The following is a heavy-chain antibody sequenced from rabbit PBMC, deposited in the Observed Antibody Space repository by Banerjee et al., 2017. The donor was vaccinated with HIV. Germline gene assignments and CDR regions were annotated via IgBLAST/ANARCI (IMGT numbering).Heavy chain of an antibody. CDR3: ARRGGL. Sequence: QLKESGGGLVQPGGSLKLSCKASGFDFSSYYMSWVRQAPGKGLEWIGYIDPVFGSAYYASWVNGRFSISRENTQNTVSLQLNSLTAADTATYFCARRGGLWGQGTLVTVS. J-gene: IGHJ4*01. CDR1: GFDFSSYY. V-gene: IGHV1S7*01. CDR2: IDPVFGSA.